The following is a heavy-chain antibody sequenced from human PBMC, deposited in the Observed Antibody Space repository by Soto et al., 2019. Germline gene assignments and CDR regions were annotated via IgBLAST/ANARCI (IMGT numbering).Heavy chain of an antibody. V-gene: IGHV1-2*02. D-gene: IGHD3-3*01. CDR3: ARDALIRIFGGPPGYYFDY. CDR2: INPNSGGT. CDR1: GYTFTGYY. J-gene: IGHJ4*02. Sequence: QVQLVQSGAEVKKPGASVKVSCKASGYTFTGYYMHWVRQAPGQGLEWMGWINPNSGGTNYAQKFQGRVTMTRDTSISTAYMELSRLRSDDTAVYYCARDALIRIFGGPPGYYFDYWGQGTLVTVSS.